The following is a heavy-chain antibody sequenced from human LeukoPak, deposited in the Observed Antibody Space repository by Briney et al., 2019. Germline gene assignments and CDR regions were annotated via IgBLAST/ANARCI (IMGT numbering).Heavy chain of an antibody. CDR2: IRSKANSYAT. Sequence: GGSLRLSCAASGFTFSGSAMHWVRQASGKGLEWVGRIRSKANSYATAYAASVKGRFAISRDDSKNTAYLQMNSLKTEDTAVYYCTTDPYGSGSYDYWGQGTLVTVSS. CDR1: GFTFSGSA. V-gene: IGHV3-73*01. CDR3: TTDPYGSGSYDY. J-gene: IGHJ4*02. D-gene: IGHD3-10*01.